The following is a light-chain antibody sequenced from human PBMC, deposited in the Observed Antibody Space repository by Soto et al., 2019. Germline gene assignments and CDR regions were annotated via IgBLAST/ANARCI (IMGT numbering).Light chain of an antibody. CDR2: KAS. CDR3: QHYNSYSPRT. J-gene: IGKJ1*01. V-gene: IGKV1-5*03. Sequence: DIQMTQSPSTLSASVGDRVTITCLAIRSISSCLAWYQQKPGKAPKLLIYKASSLESGVPSRFSGSGSGTEFTLTISSLQPDDFATYYCQHYNSYSPRTFGQGTKVEIK. CDR1: RSISSC.